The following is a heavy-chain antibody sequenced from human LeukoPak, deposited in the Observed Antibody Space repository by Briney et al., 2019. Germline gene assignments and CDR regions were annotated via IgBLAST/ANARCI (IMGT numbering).Heavy chain of an antibody. J-gene: IGHJ4*02. D-gene: IGHD2/OR15-2a*01. V-gene: IGHV1-69*13. CDR3: ARVYVPGRYFDY. Sequence: EASVKVSCKASGGTFSSYAIGWVRQAPGQGLEWMGGIIPIFGTANYAQKFQGRVTITADESTSTAYMELSSLRSEDTAVYYCARVYVPGRYFDYWGQGTLVTVSS. CDR1: GGTFSSYA. CDR2: IIPIFGTA.